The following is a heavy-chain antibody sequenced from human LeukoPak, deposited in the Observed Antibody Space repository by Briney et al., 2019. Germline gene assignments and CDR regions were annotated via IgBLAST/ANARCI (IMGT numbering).Heavy chain of an antibody. CDR2: IYYSGST. J-gene: IGHJ4*02. D-gene: IGHD4-11*01. CDR3: ARAGDTVTTFDY. V-gene: IGHV4-59*01. Sequence: SETLSLTCTVSGGSINSYFWTWIRQPPGKGLEWIGYIYYSGSTNYNPSLKSRVTISVDTSKNQFSLKLSSVTAADTAVYYCARAGDTVTTFDYWGQGTLVTVSS. CDR1: GGSINSYF.